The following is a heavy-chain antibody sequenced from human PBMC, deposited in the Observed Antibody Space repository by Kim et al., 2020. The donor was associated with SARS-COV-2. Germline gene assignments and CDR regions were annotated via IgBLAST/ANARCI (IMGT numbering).Heavy chain of an antibody. CDR3: ARIRHKETVVAGGWFDP. D-gene: IGHD2-15*01. V-gene: IGHV1-18*01. CDR1: GYTFTSYG. Sequence: ASVKVSCKASGYTFTSYGISWVRQAPGQGLEWMGWISAYNGNTNYAQKLQGRVTMTTDTSTSTAYMELRSLRSDDTAVYYCARIRHKETVVAGGWFDPWGQGTLVTVSS. CDR2: ISAYNGNT. J-gene: IGHJ5*02.